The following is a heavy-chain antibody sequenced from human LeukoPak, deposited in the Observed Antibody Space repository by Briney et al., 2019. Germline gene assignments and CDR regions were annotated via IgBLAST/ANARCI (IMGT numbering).Heavy chain of an antibody. J-gene: IGHJ4*02. D-gene: IGHD1-1*01. CDR1: GCAFASYS. V-gene: IGHV3-21*01. CDR3: ARVSGRLERQSDLDY. Sequence: GGSLRLSCAASGCAFASYSMNWVRQAPGKGLEWVSSISGDSTYIYNAGSVKGRFTISRDNAQASLYLQMISLRAEDTAVYYCARVSGRLERQSDLDYWGQGTLVIVSS. CDR2: ISGDSTYI.